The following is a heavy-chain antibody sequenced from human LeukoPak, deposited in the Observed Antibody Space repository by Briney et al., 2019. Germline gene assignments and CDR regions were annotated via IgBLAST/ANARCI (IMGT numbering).Heavy chain of an antibody. CDR3: ASVYGWQAASGYYTFDY. V-gene: IGHV1-2*02. CDR2: INPNSGGT. Sequence: ASVKVSCKASGYTFTGYYMHWVRQAPGQGLEWMGGINPNSGGTNYAEEFQGRVTMTRDTSITTAYMELSRLRSDDTAVYYCASVYGWQAASGYYTFDYWGQGTLVTVSS. D-gene: IGHD3-3*01. J-gene: IGHJ4*02. CDR1: GYTFTGYY.